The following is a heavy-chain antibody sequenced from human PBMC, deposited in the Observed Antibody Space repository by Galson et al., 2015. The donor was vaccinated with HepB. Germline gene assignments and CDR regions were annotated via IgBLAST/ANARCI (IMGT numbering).Heavy chain of an antibody. Sequence: SLRLSCAASGFTFGDYAMSWVRQAPGKGLEWVGFIRSKAYGGTTEYAASVKGRFTISRDDSKSIAYLQMNSLKTEDTAVYYCTRARVVVTAIALFDYWGQGTLVTVSS. CDR1: GFTFGDYA. J-gene: IGHJ4*02. D-gene: IGHD2-21*02. CDR3: TRARVVVTAIALFDY. CDR2: IRSKAYGGTT. V-gene: IGHV3-49*04.